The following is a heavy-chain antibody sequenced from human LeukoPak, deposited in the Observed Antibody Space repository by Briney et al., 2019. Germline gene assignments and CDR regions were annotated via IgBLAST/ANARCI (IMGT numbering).Heavy chain of an antibody. J-gene: IGHJ6*03. CDR1: GGYFSGFY. D-gene: IGHD3-9*01. V-gene: IGHV4-34*01. CDR3: EKGKAGHYHSVTDEYYYYMDV. Sequence: PSETLSLTCVVDGGYFSGFYWTWIRQAPGKGLEWIGEISYSGSTKYNPSLKSRVTIEVYTPKKQISLNLSSLTAADTAVYYCEKGKAGHYHSVTDEYYYYMDVWGKGTTVIVSS. CDR2: ISYSGST.